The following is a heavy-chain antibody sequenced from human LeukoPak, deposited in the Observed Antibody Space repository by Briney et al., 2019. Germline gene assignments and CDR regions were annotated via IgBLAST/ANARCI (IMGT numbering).Heavy chain of an antibody. CDR2: IKEDGNER. J-gene: IGHJ4*02. Sequence: GGSLRLSCAASGFTFSSYWMSWLRQAPGKGLEWVANIKEDGNERYYVDSVKGRFSISRDNAKDSLYLQMNSLRAEDTAMYYCARDTGGASVFWGKGTRVTVSS. D-gene: IGHD3-16*01. CDR3: ARDTGGASVF. V-gene: IGHV3-7*01. CDR1: GFTFSSYW.